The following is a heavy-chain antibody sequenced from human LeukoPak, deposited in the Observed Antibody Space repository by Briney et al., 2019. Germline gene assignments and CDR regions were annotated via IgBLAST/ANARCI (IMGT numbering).Heavy chain of an antibody. J-gene: IGHJ3*02. CDR2: IYHSGST. V-gene: IGHV4-30-2*01. CDR1: GGSISSGGYY. Sequence: PSETLSLTCTVSGGSISSGGYYWSWIRQPPGKGLEWIGYIYHSGSTYYNPSLKSRVTISVDRSKNQFSLKLSSVTAADTAVYYCARDRFTLDSSSQSDAFDIWGQGTMVTVSS. D-gene: IGHD6-13*01. CDR3: ARDRFTLDSSSQSDAFDI.